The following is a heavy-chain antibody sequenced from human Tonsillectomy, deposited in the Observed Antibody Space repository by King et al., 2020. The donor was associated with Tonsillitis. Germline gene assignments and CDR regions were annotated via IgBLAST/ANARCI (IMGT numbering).Heavy chain of an antibody. D-gene: IGHD6-19*01. V-gene: IGHV3-64D*06. CDR1: GFTFSSNA. CDR3: GKASQQWPRYFDY. Sequence: VQLVESGGDLVQPGGSLRLSCSASGFTFSSNAIYWVRQAPGKGLEYVSGISPNGDRTIYADSVKGRFTISRDNSKNMVYLQMSSLRSEDTAVYYCGKASQQWPRYFDYWGQGTLVTVSS. CDR2: ISPNGDRT. J-gene: IGHJ4*02.